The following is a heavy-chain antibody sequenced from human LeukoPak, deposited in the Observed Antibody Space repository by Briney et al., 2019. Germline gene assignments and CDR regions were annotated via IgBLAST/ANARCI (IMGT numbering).Heavy chain of an antibody. CDR1: GYTFTSYG. D-gene: IGHD6-19*01. Sequence: ASVKVSCKASGYTFTSYGISWVRQAPGQGLEWMGWISAYNGNTNYAQTLQSRVTITTDTSTSTAYMQLRSLRSDDTAVYYCARVGQWLTDYYYYGMDVWGQGTLVTVSS. CDR2: ISAYNGNT. J-gene: IGHJ6*02. CDR3: ARVGQWLTDYYYYGMDV. V-gene: IGHV1-18*01.